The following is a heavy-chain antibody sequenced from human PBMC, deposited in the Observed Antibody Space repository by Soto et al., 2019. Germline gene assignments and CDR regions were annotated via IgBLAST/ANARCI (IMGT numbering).Heavy chain of an antibody. V-gene: IGHV1-3*01. Sequence: ASVKVSWKASGYTFTSYAMLWVRQAPGQRLEWMGWINAGNGNTKYSQKFQGRVTITRDTSASTTYMELSSLRSEDTAVYYCARDPGYSFGTTWGQGTLVTVSS. CDR3: ARDPGYSFGTT. D-gene: IGHD5-18*01. CDR1: GYTFTSYA. J-gene: IGHJ5*02. CDR2: INAGNGNT.